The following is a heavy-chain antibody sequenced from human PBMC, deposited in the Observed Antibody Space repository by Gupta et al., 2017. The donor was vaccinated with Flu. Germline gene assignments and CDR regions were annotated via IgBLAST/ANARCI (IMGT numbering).Heavy chain of an antibody. CDR1: GFTFSSYG. Sequence: QVQLVESGGGVVQPGRSLRLSCAASGFTFSSYGMHWVRQAPGKGLEWVAVIWYDGSNKYYADSVKGRFTISRDNSKNTLYLQMNSLRAEDTAVYYCARDARGGYGSGMGWFDPWGQGTLVTVSS. CDR2: IWYDGSNK. D-gene: IGHD3-10*01. CDR3: ARDARGGYGSGMGWFDP. V-gene: IGHV3-33*01. J-gene: IGHJ5*02.